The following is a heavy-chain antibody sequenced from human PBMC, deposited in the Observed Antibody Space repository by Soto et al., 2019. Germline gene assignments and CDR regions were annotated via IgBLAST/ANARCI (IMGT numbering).Heavy chain of an antibody. J-gene: IGHJ6*02. CDR3: ARWDTAMVSGYYGMDV. CDR1: GYTFTSYG. CDR2: ISAYNGNT. D-gene: IGHD5-18*01. Sequence: QVQLVQSGAEVKKPGASVKVSCKASGYTFTSYGISWARQAPGQGLEWMGWISAYNGNTNYAQKLQGRVTMTTDTSTSTAYMELRSLRSDDTAVYYCARWDTAMVSGYYGMDVWGQGTTVTVSS. V-gene: IGHV1-18*01.